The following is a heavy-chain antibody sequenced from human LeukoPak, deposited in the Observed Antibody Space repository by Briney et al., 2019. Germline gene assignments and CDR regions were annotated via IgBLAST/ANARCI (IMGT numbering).Heavy chain of an antibody. V-gene: IGHV3-30*18. D-gene: IGHD3/OR15-3a*01. CDR2: ISYDGSNK. J-gene: IGHJ4*02. CDR1: GFTFSSYG. CDR3: AKDYDFGGFDY. Sequence: PGRSLRLSCAASGFTFSSYGMHWVRQAPGKGLEWVAVISYDGSNKYYADSVKGRFTISRDNSKNTLYLQMNSLRAEDTAVYYRAKDYDFGGFDYWGQGTLVTVSS.